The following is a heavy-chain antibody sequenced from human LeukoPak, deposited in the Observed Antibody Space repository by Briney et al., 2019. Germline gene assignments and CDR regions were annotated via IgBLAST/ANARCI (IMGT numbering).Heavy chain of an antibody. CDR2: MYNDGST. CDR3: ARNTLFAFDI. V-gene: IGHV3-53*01. J-gene: IGHJ3*02. Sequence: GGSLRLSCAASGLTVSSSYMSWVRQAPGKGLEWVSIMYNDGSTNYADSMEGRFTISRDNSKNTLYLQVNSLRAEDTAMYYCARNTLFAFDIWGQGTMVTVSS. D-gene: IGHD2-15*01. CDR1: GLTVSSSY.